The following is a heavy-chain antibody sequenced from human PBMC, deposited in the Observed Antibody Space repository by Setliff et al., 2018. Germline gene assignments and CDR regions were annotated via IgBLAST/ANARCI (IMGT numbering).Heavy chain of an antibody. CDR2: ISSSSSTT. J-gene: IGHJ4*02. Sequence: SCAASGFTFSSYTMNWVRQAPGKGLEWVSYISSSSSTTYYADSVKGRFTISRDNAKDSLYLQMNSLRAEDTAVYYCAGPSFDYWGQGTLVTVSS. CDR3: AGPSFDY. V-gene: IGHV3-48*01. CDR1: GFTFSSYT.